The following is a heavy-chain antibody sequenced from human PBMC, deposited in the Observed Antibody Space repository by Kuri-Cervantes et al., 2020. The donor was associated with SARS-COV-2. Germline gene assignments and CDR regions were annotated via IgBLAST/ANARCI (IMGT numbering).Heavy chain of an antibody. CDR2: ISSSSSYI. CDR1: GFTFSSYS. J-gene: IGHJ3*02. V-gene: IGHV3-21*01. Sequence: GESLKISCAASGFTFSSYSMNWVRQAPGKGLEWVSSISSSSSYIYCADSVKGRFTISRDNAKNSLYLQMNSLRAEDTAVYYCARVGSTMVRGVIMRGADAFDIWGQGTMVTVSS. CDR3: ARVGSTMVRGVIMRGADAFDI. D-gene: IGHD3-10*01.